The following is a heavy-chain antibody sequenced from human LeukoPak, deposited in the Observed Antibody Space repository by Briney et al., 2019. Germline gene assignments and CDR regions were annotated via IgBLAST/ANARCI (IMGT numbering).Heavy chain of an antibody. V-gene: IGHV3-23*01. D-gene: IGHD2-2*01. CDR3: ARKVYHRFDY. J-gene: IGHJ4*02. CDR2: ISPSGDNT. Sequence: GGSLRLSCAASGFTFSSYAMTWVRQAPGKGLEWVSAISPSGDNTYYADSVRGRFTISRDNSKNTLYLQMNSLRADDPAVYYCARKVYHRFDYWGQGTLVTVSS. CDR1: GFTFSSYA.